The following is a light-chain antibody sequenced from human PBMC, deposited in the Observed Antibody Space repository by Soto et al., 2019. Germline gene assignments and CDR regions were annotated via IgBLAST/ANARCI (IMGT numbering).Light chain of an antibody. J-gene: IGKJ1*01. CDR2: AAS. CDR3: QNYNSDPKT. CDR1: QGISNS. Sequence: DIQVTQSPSSVSASVGDRVAITCRASQGISNSLAWYQQKPGKVPKLLIYAASTLQSGVPSRFSGSGPGTDFTLTISSLQPEDVATYYCQNYNSDPKTFGPGTKVDIK. V-gene: IGKV1-27*01.